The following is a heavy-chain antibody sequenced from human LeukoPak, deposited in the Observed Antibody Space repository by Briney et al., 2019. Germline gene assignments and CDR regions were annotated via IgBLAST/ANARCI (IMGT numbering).Heavy chain of an antibody. V-gene: IGHV4-59*01. CDR3: ARAPRGSSGYFDY. Sequence: SETLSLTCTVPGGSISSYYWSWIRQPPGKGLEWIGYIYYSGSTNYNPSLKSRVTISVDTSKNQFSLKLSSVTAADTAVYYCARAPRGSSGYFDYWGQGTLVTVSS. CDR2: IYYSGST. J-gene: IGHJ4*02. CDR1: GGSISSYY. D-gene: IGHD3-22*01.